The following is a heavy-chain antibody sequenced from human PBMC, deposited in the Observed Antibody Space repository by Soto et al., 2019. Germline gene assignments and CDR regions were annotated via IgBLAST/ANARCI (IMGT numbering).Heavy chain of an antibody. CDR3: ARSDCYGVCRGKWLDP. V-gene: IGHV4-4*02. Sequence: QVQLQESGPGLVKPSGTLSLTCAVSGGSISSDDWWTWVRQTPGKGLEWIGEIYHSGTTNYNPSRLSRVTIAGDKAKSQFSLRLDSVTAADTAVYYCARSDCYGVCRGKWLDPWGQGILVTVSS. D-gene: IGHD2-21*02. CDR1: GGSISSDDW. J-gene: IGHJ5*02. CDR2: IYHSGTT.